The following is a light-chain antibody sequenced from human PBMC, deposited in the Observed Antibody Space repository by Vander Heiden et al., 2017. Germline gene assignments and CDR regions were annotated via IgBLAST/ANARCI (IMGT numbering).Light chain of an antibody. CDR1: QSIANY. Sequence: DIVLPQSPATLSFSPGDRATLSCRASQSIANYLAWYQQKPGQAPRLLIYDASNRATGIPARFSGSGSGTDFTLTISSLEPEDFAVYYCQQRSDWPLTFGGGTKVEIK. CDR2: DAS. V-gene: IGKV3-11*01. J-gene: IGKJ4*01. CDR3: QQRSDWPLT.